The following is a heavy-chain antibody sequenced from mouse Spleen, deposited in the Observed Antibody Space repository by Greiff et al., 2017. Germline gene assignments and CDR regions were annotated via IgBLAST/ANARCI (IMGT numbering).Heavy chain of an antibody. V-gene: IGHV5-16*01. CDR1: GFTFSDYY. Sequence: EVHLVESEGGLVQPGSSMKLSCTASGFTFSDYYMAWVRQVPEKGLEWVANINYDGSSTYYLDSLKSRFIISRDNAKNILYLQMSSLKSEDTATYYCARDRLTGTSYFDYWGQGTTLTVSS. CDR3: ARDRLTGTSYFDY. J-gene: IGHJ2*01. D-gene: IGHD4-1*01. CDR2: INYDGSST.